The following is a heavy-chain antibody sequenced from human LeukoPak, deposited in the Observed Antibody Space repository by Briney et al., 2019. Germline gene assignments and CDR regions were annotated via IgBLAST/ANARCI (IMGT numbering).Heavy chain of an antibody. CDR1: GFTFSSYG. D-gene: IGHD3-10*01. CDR2: ISSSSNIM. V-gene: IGHV3-48*01. Sequence: GGSLRLSCAASGFTFSSYGMNWVRQAPGKGLEWVSYISSSSNIMNYADSVKGRFTTSRDNSKNTLYLQMNSLRAEDTAVYYCARAYGSGSTFDYWGQGTLVTVSS. J-gene: IGHJ4*02. CDR3: ARAYGSGSTFDY.